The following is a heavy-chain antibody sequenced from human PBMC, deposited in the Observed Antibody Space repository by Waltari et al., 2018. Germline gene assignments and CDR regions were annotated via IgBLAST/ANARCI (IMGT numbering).Heavy chain of an antibody. Sequence: VQLVQSGAAVKKPGSSVKVSCKASGSNFSSYTNSWVRQAPGQGLEWMGRIIPILGIANYAQKFQGRVTITADKSTSTAYMELSSLRSEDTAVYYCATLDTVVTPDEDYWGQGTLVTVSS. CDR2: IIPILGIA. CDR3: ATLDTVVTPDEDY. J-gene: IGHJ4*02. CDR1: GSNFSSYT. D-gene: IGHD2-21*02. V-gene: IGHV1-69*02.